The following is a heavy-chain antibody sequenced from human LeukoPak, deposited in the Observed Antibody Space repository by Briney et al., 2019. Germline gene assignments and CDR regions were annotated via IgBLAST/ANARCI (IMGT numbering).Heavy chain of an antibody. J-gene: IGHJ4*02. Sequence: GGSLRLSCAASGFTFSSYAMSWVRQAPGRGLEWVSYISSSSDTTYYADSVKGRFTISRDNAKNSLYLQMNSLRADDTAIYYCARTTYSNGWYDYWGQGTLVTVSS. V-gene: IGHV3-48*04. CDR2: ISSSSDTT. CDR1: GFTFSSYA. D-gene: IGHD6-19*01. CDR3: ARTTYSNGWYDY.